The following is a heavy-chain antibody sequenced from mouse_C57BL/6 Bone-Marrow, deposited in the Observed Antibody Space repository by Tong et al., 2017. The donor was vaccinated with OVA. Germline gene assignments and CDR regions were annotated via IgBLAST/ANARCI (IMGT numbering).Heavy chain of an antibody. CDR2: IDPENGDI. CDR1: GFNIKDYY. CDR3: KEVYDGDFDY. V-gene: IGHV14-4*02. D-gene: IGHD2-12*01. Sequence: EVQLQESGAELVRSGASVKLSCTASGFNIKDYYMHWVKQRPEQGLEWIGWIDPENGDIEYAPKFQGKATMTADTSSNTAYLQLSSLTSEDTAVYYCKEVYDGDFDYWGQGTTLTVSS. J-gene: IGHJ2*01.